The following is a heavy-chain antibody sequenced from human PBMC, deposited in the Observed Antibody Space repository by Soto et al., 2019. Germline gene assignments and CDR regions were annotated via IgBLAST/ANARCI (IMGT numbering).Heavy chain of an antibody. CDR1: GYTFTSYD. Sequence: QVQLVQSGAEVKKPGASVKVSCKASGYTFTSYDINWVRQATGQGLEWMGWMNPNSGNTGYAQKFQDRVTMASHTSICTAYTELSSLRSEDTAVYYCAREKTCSGMDAWCQGTKVSVPS. CDR2: MNPNSGNT. CDR3: AREKTCSGMDA. J-gene: IGHJ6*02. V-gene: IGHV1-8*01. D-gene: IGHD2-15*01.